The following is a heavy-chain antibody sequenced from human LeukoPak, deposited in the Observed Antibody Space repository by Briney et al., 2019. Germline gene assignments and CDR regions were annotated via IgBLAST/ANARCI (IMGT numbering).Heavy chain of an antibody. D-gene: IGHD3-3*01. Sequence: SETLSLTCTVSGGSISSYYWNWIRQPPGKGLEWIGYIYYSGSTNYSPSLKSRVTISVDTSKNQFSLKLSSVTAADTAVYYCARHWRGSDWTRSEYYFDYWGQGTLVTVSS. CDR2: IYYSGST. CDR1: GGSISSYY. J-gene: IGHJ4*02. V-gene: IGHV4-59*08. CDR3: ARHWRGSDWTRSEYYFDY.